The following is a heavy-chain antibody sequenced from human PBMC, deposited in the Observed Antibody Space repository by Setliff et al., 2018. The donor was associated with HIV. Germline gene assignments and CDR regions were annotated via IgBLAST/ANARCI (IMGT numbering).Heavy chain of an antibody. D-gene: IGHD3-3*01. J-gene: IGHJ4*02. CDR3: VKDVLKFWSGSGALDF. Sequence: PGGSLRLSCKATGFSFSLYAMSWVRQAPGKGLEWVSSISGSDNSTYYADSVMGRFTISRDNSKNTLYLQMNSLRDEDTAVYYCVKDVLKFWSGSGALDFWGPGTLVTVSS. V-gene: IGHV3-23*01. CDR1: GFSFSLYA. CDR2: ISGSDNST.